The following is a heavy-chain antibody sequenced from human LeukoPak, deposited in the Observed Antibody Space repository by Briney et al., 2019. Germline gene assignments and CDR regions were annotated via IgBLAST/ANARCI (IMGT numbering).Heavy chain of an antibody. CDR1: GGSVSSGSYY. CDR3: ARDSGEMATITSAFDI. D-gene: IGHD5-24*01. Sequence: SETLPLTCTVSGGSVSSGSYYWSWIRQPPGKGLEWIGYIYYSGSTNYNPSLKSRVTISVDTSKNQFSLKLSSVTAADTAVYYCARDSGEMATITSAFDIWGQGTMVTVSS. J-gene: IGHJ3*02. CDR2: IYYSGST. V-gene: IGHV4-61*01.